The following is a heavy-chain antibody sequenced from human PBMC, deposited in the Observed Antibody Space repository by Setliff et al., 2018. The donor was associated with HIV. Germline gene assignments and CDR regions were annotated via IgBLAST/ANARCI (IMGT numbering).Heavy chain of an antibody. J-gene: IGHJ4*02. V-gene: IGHV3-7*03. CDR3: ARYNWNPLGYRFDY. CDR1: GFTFSSYW. CDR2: TKQDGSEK. Sequence: GGSLRLSCAASGFTFSSYWMSWVRQAPGKGLEWVANTKQDGSEKYYVDSVKGRFTISRDNAKNSLYLQMNSLRAEDTAVYYCARYNWNPLGYRFDYWGQGTLVTVSS. D-gene: IGHD1-20*01.